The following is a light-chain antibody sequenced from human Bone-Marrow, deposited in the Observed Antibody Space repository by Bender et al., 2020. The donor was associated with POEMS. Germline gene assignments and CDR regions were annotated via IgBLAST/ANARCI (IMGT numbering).Light chain of an antibody. J-gene: IGLJ3*02. Sequence: QSALTQPASVSASPGQSITISCTGTASDVGGYDWVSWYQQHPGKAPKLIIHDVDSRPSGVSYRFSGSKSGNTASLTISGLQAEDEAYYYCSSYTTMSTWVFGGGTKLTVL. CDR1: ASDVGGYDW. V-gene: IGLV2-14*03. CDR2: DVD. CDR3: SSYTTMSTWV.